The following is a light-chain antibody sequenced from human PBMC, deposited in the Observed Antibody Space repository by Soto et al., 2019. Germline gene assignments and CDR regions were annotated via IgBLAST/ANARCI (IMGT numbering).Light chain of an antibody. J-gene: IGKJ2*01. Sequence: DILMTQSPSTLSASVGDRVTITCRASQSISSWLAWYQQKPGKAPKLLIYKASSLDSGVPSRFSGSGSGTEFTLTISSLQPDDFATYYCQQYNSYSYTFGQGTKLEIK. CDR2: KAS. CDR1: QSISSW. V-gene: IGKV1-5*03. CDR3: QQYNSYSYT.